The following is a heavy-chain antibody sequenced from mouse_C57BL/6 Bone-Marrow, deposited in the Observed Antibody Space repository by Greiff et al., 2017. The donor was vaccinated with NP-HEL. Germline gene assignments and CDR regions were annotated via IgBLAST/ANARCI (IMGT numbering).Heavy chain of an antibody. CDR2: ISSGSSTI. CDR1: GFTFSDYG. Sequence: DVMLVESGGGLVKPGGSLKLSCAASGFTFSDYGMHWVRQAPEKGLEWVAYISSGSSTIYYADTVKGRFTISRDNAKNTLFLQMTSLRSEDTAMYYCARRIYSNYGGFAYWGQGTLVTVSA. CDR3: ARRIYSNYGGFAY. D-gene: IGHD2-5*01. V-gene: IGHV5-17*01. J-gene: IGHJ3*01.